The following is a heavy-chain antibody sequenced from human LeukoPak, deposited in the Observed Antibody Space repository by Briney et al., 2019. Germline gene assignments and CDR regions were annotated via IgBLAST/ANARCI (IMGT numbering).Heavy chain of an antibody. Sequence: GGSLRLSCAASGFTFSSYAMSWVRQAPAKGLEWVSGISGSGDSTYFADSVKGRFTLCRDNSKNSLYLQMNSLRAEDTAIYYCAKDSGVNRYNFFDPWGQGTLVTVSS. CDR2: ISGSGDST. J-gene: IGHJ5*02. CDR3: AKDSGVNRYNFFDP. CDR1: GFTFSSYA. D-gene: IGHD1-14*01. V-gene: IGHV3-23*01.